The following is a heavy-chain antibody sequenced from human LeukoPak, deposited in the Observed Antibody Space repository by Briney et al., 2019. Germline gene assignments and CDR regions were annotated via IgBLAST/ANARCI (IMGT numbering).Heavy chain of an antibody. CDR1: VDSVSSNSAA. V-gene: IGHV6-1*01. Sequence: SETLSLTCAISVDSVSSNSAAWNWIRQSPSRGLEWLGRTYYRSKWYNDYAVSVKSRITINPYTSKNQFSLQLNSVTPEDTAVYYCARGVYSADYFDYWGQGTLVTVSS. CDR2: TYYRSKWYN. CDR3: ARGVYSADYFDY. J-gene: IGHJ4*02. D-gene: IGHD2-8*01.